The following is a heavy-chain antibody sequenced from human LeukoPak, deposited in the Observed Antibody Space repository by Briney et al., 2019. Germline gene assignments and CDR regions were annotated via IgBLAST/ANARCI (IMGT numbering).Heavy chain of an antibody. CDR1: GYTFTGYY. D-gene: IGHD6-13*01. CDR2: INPNSGGT. V-gene: IGHV1-2*02. J-gene: IGHJ4*02. Sequence: ASVKVSCKASGYTFTGYYMHWVRQAPGQGLEWMGWINPNSGGTNYAQKFQGRVTMTRVTSISTAYMELSRLRSDDTAVYYCARETGIAAAGTVYWGQGTLVTVSS. CDR3: ARETGIAAAGTVY.